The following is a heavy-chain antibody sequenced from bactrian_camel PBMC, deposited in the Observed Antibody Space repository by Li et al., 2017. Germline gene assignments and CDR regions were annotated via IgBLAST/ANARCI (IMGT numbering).Heavy chain of an antibody. D-gene: IGHD6*01. Sequence: QLVESGGGAVQSGGSLRLSCAASGYTYSRNYYMSWFRQAPGKEREGVAAIETGARRTYYADSMKGRFTMSRETDKNTLFLQMNDLKPEDTALYYCASRRLWYGGVCSLKTWEYTDWGQGTQVTVS. CDR1: GYTYSRNYY. CDR2: IETGARRT. J-gene: IGHJ4*01. CDR3: ASRRLWYGGVCSLKTWEYTD. V-gene: IGHV3S28*01.